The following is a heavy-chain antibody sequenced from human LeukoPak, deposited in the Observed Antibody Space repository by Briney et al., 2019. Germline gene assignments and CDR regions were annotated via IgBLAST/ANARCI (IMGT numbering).Heavy chain of an antibody. V-gene: IGHV4-38-2*02. D-gene: IGHD2-2*01. CDR3: ARDLVVLPAVPGGASGYIDV. Sequence: SDTLSLTCTVSVFPISSGYYWAWIRQRPGKGLEWIGSIYQSGSTYSNPSLKSRVTMSVDPATNPFSLKMSSVTAADPAVYYCARDLVVLPAVPGGASGYIDVWGKETPVTVSS. J-gene: IGHJ6*03. CDR2: IYQSGST. CDR1: VFPISSGYY.